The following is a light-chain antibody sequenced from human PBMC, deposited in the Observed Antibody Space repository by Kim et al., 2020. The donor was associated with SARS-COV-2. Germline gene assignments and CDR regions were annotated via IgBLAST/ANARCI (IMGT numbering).Light chain of an antibody. J-gene: IGKJ1*01. CDR1: QGISSY. CDR3: QQYYSYPWT. Sequence: ASTGDRVTITCRASQGISSYLAWYQQKPGKAPKLLIYAASTLQSGVSSRFSGSGSGTDFTLTISCLQSEDFATYYCQQYYSYPWTFGQGTKVDIK. V-gene: IGKV1-8*01. CDR2: AAS.